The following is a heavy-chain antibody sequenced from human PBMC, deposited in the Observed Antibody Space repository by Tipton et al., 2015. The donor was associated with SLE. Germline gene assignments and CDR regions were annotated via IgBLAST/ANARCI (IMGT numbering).Heavy chain of an antibody. V-gene: IGHV3-30*04. CDR1: GFTFTIYA. Sequence: SLRLSCAASGFTFTIYAMHWVRQAPGKGLEWVAVISYDGSNKYYADSVKGRFTISRDNSKNTLYLQMNSLRAEDTAVYYCARRMVQGGEALDIWGLGTLVTVSS. CDR3: ARRMVQGGEALDI. J-gene: IGHJ3*02. D-gene: IGHD3-10*01. CDR2: ISYDGSNK.